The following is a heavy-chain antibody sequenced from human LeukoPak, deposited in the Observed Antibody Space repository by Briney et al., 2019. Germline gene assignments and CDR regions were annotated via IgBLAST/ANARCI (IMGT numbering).Heavy chain of an antibody. CDR2: AFNSGST. D-gene: IGHD4-17*01. CDR1: GGSINGGLYY. V-gene: IGHV4-39*01. Sequence: SETLSLTCSVSGGSINGGLYYWTWIRQSPGKGLEWIGCAFNSGSTSYNPSLKSRVTISVDTSKNQFSLKLTSVTAADTAVYYCARNATTVNHVYKYFDYWGQGALVTVSS. J-gene: IGHJ4*02. CDR3: ARNATTVNHVYKYFDY.